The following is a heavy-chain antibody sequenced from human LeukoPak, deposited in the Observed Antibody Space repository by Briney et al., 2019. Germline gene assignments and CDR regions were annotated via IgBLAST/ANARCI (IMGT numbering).Heavy chain of an antibody. CDR2: INHSGST. CDR1: GGSFSGYY. D-gene: IGHD3-10*01. V-gene: IGHV4-34*01. Sequence: SETLSLTCAVYGGSFSGYYWSWIRQPPGKGLEWIGEINHSGSTNYNPSLKSRVTISVDTSKNQFSLKLSSVTAADTAVYYCARGIQNSDLDYWGQGTLVTVSS. J-gene: IGHJ4*02. CDR3: ARGIQNSDLDY.